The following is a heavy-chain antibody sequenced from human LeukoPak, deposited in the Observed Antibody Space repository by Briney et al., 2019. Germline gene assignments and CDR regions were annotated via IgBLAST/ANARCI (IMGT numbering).Heavy chain of an antibody. D-gene: IGHD3-22*01. CDR2: ISAYNGNT. J-gene: IGHJ4*02. V-gene: IGHV1-18*01. CDR3: ARVAKRSGMDYYDSSGPADY. CDR1: GYTFTSYG. Sequence: ASVKVSCKASGYTFTSYGISWVRQAPGQGLEWMGWISAYNGNTNYAQKLQGRVTITTDTSTSTAYMELRSLRSDDTAVYYCARVAKRSGMDYYDSSGPADYWGQGTLVTVSS.